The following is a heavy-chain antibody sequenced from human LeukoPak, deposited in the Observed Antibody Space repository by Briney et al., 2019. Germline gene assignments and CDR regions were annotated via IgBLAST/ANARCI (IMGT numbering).Heavy chain of an antibody. CDR1: GGSISSYY. D-gene: IGHD6-19*01. V-gene: IGHV4-59*08. Sequence: SETLSLTCTVSGGSISSYYWSWIRQPPGKGLGWIGYIYNSGSTKYNPSLKSRVTISVDTSKNQFSLKLTAVTAADTAVYYCARNSAVATSRSWFDPWGQGTLVTVSS. J-gene: IGHJ5*02. CDR3: ARNSAVATSRSWFDP. CDR2: IYNSGST.